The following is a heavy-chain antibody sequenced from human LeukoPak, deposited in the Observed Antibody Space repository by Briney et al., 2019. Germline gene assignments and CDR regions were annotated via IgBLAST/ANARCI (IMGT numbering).Heavy chain of an antibody. Sequence: ASVKVSCKASGYTFTSYGISWVRQAPGQGLEWMGWISAYNGNTNYAQKLQGRATMTTDTSTSTAYMELRGLRSDDTAVYYCARGYCSGGSCYFDYWGQGTLVTVSS. CDR3: ARGYCSGGSCYFDY. CDR2: ISAYNGNT. D-gene: IGHD2-15*01. CDR1: GYTFTSYG. V-gene: IGHV1-18*01. J-gene: IGHJ4*02.